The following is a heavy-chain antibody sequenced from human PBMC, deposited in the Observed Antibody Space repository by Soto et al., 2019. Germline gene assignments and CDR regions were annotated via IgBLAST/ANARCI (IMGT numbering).Heavy chain of an antibody. CDR1: GFTFDDYG. CDR3: AGIAAAGISEKEDY. J-gene: IGHJ4*02. V-gene: IGHV3-20*04. D-gene: IGHD6-13*01. CDR2: INWNGGST. Sequence: GGSLRLSCAASGFTFDDYGMSWVRQAPGKGLEWVSGINWNGGSTGYADSVKGRFTISRDNAKNSLYLQMNSLRAEDTAVYYCAGIAAAGISEKEDYWGQGTLVTVSS.